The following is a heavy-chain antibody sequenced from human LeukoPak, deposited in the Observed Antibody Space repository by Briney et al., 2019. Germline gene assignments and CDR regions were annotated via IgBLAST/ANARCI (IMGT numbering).Heavy chain of an antibody. V-gene: IGHV3-23*01. CDR1: GFTFSSYA. D-gene: IGHD3-9*01. Sequence: PGGSLRLSCAASGFTFSSYAMSWVRQAPEKGLEWVSAISGSGGSTYYADSVKGRFTISRDNSKNTLYLQMNSLRAEDTAVYYCATGTFDCHDYWGQGTLVTVSS. CDR2: ISGSGGST. CDR3: ATGTFDCHDY. J-gene: IGHJ4*02.